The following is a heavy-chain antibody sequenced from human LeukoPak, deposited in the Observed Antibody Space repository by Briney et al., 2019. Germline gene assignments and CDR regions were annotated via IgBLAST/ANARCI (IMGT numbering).Heavy chain of an antibody. D-gene: IGHD6-19*01. CDR2: INHSGST. CDR3: ARSSGWYKRDFDY. CDR1: GGSFSGYY. V-gene: IGHV4-34*01. J-gene: IGHJ4*02. Sequence: SETLSLTRAVYGGSFSGYYWSWIRQPPGKGLEWIGEINHSGSTNYNPSLKSRVTISVDTSKNQFSLKLSSVTAADTAVYYCARSSGWYKRDFDYWGQGTLVTVSS.